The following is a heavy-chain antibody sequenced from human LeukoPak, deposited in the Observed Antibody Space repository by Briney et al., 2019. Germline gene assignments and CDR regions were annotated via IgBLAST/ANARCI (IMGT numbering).Heavy chain of an antibody. V-gene: IGHV3-64*01. Sequence: PGGSLRLSCAASGFTFSSYGMHWVRQAPGKGLEYVSAISGNGDSTYYANSVKGRFTISRDNSKNTLFLQMGSLRADDVAVYYCARGSLIGYSSSWYGAHFDYWGQGTLVTVSS. J-gene: IGHJ4*02. CDR3: ARGSLIGYSSSWYGAHFDY. CDR1: GFTFSSYG. D-gene: IGHD6-13*01. CDR2: ISGNGDST.